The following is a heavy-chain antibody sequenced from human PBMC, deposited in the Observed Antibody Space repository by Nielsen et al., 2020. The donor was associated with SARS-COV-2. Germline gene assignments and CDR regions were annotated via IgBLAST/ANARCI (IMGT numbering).Heavy chain of an antibody. Sequence: GGSLRLSCAASGFSFSGFAMHWVRQASGKELEWVGRIRSKANNYATAYAASVKGRFTLSRDDSKNTAYLHMNSLRAEDTAVYYCATRHTWELLFHLWAWGQGTLVTVSS. V-gene: IGHV3-73*01. CDR1: GFSFSGFA. J-gene: IGHJ5*02. CDR2: IRSKANNYAT. D-gene: IGHD3-10*01. CDR3: ATRHTWELLFHLWA.